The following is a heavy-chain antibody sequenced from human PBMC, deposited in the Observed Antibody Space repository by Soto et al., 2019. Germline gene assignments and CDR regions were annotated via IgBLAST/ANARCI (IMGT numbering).Heavy chain of an antibody. J-gene: IGHJ4*02. D-gene: IGHD5-18*01. CDR1: GDSVSSNSAA. CDR3: AISGNTAMAKSLDY. V-gene: IGHV6-1*01. Sequence: SQTLSLTCSISGDSVSSNSAAWNWIRPSPSRGLEWLGRTYHRSKWYNDYAVSVKSRITINPDTSKNQFSLQLNSVTPEDTAVYYCAISGNTAMAKSLDYWGQGTLVTVSS. CDR2: TYHRSKWYN.